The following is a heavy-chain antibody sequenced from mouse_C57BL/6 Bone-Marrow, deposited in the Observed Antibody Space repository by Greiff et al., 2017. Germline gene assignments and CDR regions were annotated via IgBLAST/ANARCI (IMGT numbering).Heavy chain of an antibody. J-gene: IGHJ3*01. CDR2: ISSGSSTI. V-gene: IGHV5-17*01. CDR1: GFTFSDYG. CDR3: ARYDYDWFAY. D-gene: IGHD2-4*01. Sequence: EVKLVESGGGLVKPGGSLKLSCAASGFTFSDYGMHWVRQAPEKGLEWVAYISSGSSTIYYADTVKGRFTISRDNDKNTLFLQLTSLRSEDTAMYYCARYDYDWFAYWGQGTLVTVSA.